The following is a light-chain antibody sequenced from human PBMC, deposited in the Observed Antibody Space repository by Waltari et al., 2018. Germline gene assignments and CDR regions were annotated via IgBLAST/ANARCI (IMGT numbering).Light chain of an antibody. CDR2: AVT. Sequence: QSALTQPPSASGSPGQSVTISCTGTSSDVGTYNSVSWYQQHPGKAPKLMIYAVTKRRSGVPDRFPGSKSGNTASLTVVGLQAEDAADYYCCSFAGSNIVVFGGGTKLTVL. J-gene: IGLJ2*01. CDR3: CSFAGSNIVV. V-gene: IGLV2-8*01. CDR1: SSDVGTYNS.